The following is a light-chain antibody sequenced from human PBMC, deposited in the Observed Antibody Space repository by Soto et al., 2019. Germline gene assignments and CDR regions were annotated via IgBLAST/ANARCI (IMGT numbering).Light chain of an antibody. Sequence: QSGLTQPASVSGAPGPSITISCTGTSIDVGAYKHVSWYQHHPGKAPKLMIYEVSNRPSGVSNRFSGSKSGYTASLTIAGLQAEDEADYYCNSQRSSGTRVFGTGTKLTVL. J-gene: IGLJ1*01. CDR2: EVS. V-gene: IGLV2-14*01. CDR3: NSQRSSGTRV. CDR1: SIDVGAYKH.